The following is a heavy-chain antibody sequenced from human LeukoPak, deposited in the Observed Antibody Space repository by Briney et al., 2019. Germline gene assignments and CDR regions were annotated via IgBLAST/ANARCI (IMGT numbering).Heavy chain of an antibody. V-gene: IGHV3-74*01. CDR3: ARAGLQYYYYMDV. CDR2: INTDGSAT. J-gene: IGHJ6*03. D-gene: IGHD3-16*01. CDR1: GFTFSSYW. Sequence: GGSLRLSCAASGFTFSSYWMHWVRQAPGKGLVWVSSINTDGSATSYADSVKGRFTISRDNAKNSLYLQMNSLRAEDTAVYYCARAGLQYYYYMDVWGKGTTVTVSS.